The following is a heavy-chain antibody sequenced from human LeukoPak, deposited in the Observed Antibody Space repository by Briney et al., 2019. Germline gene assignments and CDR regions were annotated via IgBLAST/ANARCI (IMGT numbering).Heavy chain of an antibody. CDR1: GYSISSGYY. Sequence: SETLSLTCTVPGYSISSGYYWGWIRQPPGKGLEWIGSIYHSGSTYYNPSLKSRVTISVDTSKNQFSLKLSSVTAADTAVYYCARAGAAAGTGYMDVWGKGTTVTVSS. CDR3: ARAGAAAGTGYMDV. V-gene: IGHV4-38-2*02. CDR2: IYHSGST. J-gene: IGHJ6*03. D-gene: IGHD6-13*01.